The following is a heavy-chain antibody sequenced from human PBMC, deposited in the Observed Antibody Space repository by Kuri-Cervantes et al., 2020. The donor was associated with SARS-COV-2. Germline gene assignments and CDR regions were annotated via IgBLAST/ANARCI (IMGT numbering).Heavy chain of an antibody. Sequence: SETLSLTCFVYGGSLSGYSWTWIRQPPGKGLEWIGEINHSGSTNYNPSLKSRVTISLDTSKNQFSLKLSSVTAADTAVYYCARDVGCSSTSCQDYYYYGMDVWGQGTTVTVSS. D-gene: IGHD2-2*01. CDR1: GGSLSGYS. V-gene: IGHV4-34*01. CDR2: INHSGST. CDR3: ARDVGCSSTSCQDYYYYGMDV. J-gene: IGHJ6*02.